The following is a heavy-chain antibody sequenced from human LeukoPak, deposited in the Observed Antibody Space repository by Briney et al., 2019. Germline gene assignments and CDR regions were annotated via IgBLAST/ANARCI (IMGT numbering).Heavy chain of an antibody. V-gene: IGHV1-69*06. J-gene: IGHJ4*02. D-gene: IGHD1-26*01. CDR2: IIAIFGTA. Sequence: GASVKVSCKASGGTFSSYAISWVRQAPGQGLEWMGGIIAIFGTANYAQKFQGRVTITADKSTSTAYMELSSLRSEDTAVYYCSTEVGAKTFDYWGQGTLVTVSS. CDR1: GGTFSSYA. CDR3: STEVGAKTFDY.